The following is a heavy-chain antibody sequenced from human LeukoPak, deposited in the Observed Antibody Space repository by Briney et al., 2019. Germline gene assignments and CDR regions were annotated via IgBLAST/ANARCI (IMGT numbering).Heavy chain of an antibody. CDR1: GFTFDDYA. CDR3: AKDIGGGIATGAFDI. V-gene: IGHV3-9*01. D-gene: IGHD6-25*01. Sequence: GGSLRLSCAASGFTFDDYAMHWVRHAPGKGLEWVSGISWNSGSIGYADSVKGRFTISRDNAKNSLYLQMNSLRAEDTALYYRAKDIGGGIATGAFDIWGQGTMVTVSS. J-gene: IGHJ3*02. CDR2: ISWNSGSI.